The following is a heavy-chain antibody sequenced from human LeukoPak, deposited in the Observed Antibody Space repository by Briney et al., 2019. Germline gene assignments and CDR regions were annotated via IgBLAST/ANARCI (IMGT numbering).Heavy chain of an antibody. J-gene: IGHJ5*02. V-gene: IGHV4-38-2*01. CDR3: ARGLRLGELSTNP. D-gene: IGHD3-16*02. CDR2: IYHSGST. CDR1: GYSISSGYY. Sequence: PSETLSLTCAVSGYSISSGYYWGWIRQPPGKGLEWIGSIYHSGSTYYNPSLKGRVTISVDTSKNQFSLKLSSVTAADTAVYYCARGLRLGELSTNPWGQGTLVTVSS.